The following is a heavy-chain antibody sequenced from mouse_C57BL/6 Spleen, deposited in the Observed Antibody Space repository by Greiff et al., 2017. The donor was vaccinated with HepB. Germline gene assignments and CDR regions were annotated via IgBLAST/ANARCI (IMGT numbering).Heavy chain of an antibody. V-gene: IGHV1-26*01. CDR1: GYTFTDYY. Sequence: EVQLQQSGPELVKPGASVKISCKASGYTFTDYYMNWVKQSHGKSLEWIGDINPNNGGTSYNQKFKGKATLTVDKSSSTAYMELRSLTSEDSAVYYCARRGLLRTDYFDYWGQGTTLTVSS. CDR2: INPNNGGT. D-gene: IGHD1-1*01. CDR3: ARRGLLRTDYFDY. J-gene: IGHJ2*01.